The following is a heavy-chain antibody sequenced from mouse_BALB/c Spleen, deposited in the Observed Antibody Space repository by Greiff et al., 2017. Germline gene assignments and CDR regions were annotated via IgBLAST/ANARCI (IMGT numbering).Heavy chain of an antibody. CDR1: GFTFSSYA. V-gene: IGHV5-9-4*01. J-gene: IGHJ4*01. Sequence: DVMLVESGGGLVKPGGSLKLSCAASGFTFSSYAMSWVRQSPEKRLEWVAEISSGGSYTYYPDTVTGRFTISRDNAKNTLYLEMSSLRSEDTAMYYCAYRYDYAMDYWGQGTSVTVSS. CDR3: AYRYDYAMDY. CDR2: ISSGGSYT. D-gene: IGHD2-14*01.